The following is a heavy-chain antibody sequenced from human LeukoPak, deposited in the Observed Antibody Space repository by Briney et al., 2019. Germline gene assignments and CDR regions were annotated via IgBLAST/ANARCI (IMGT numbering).Heavy chain of an antibody. J-gene: IGHJ4*02. CDR2: ISSSSSYI. V-gene: IGHV3-21*01. Sequence: GGSLRLSGAASGFTFSSYSMNWVRQAPGKGLEWVSSISSSSSYIYYADSVKGRFTISRDNAKNSLYLQMNSLRAEDTAVYYCAGVGGLVINYWGQGTLVTVSS. D-gene: IGHD3/OR15-3a*01. CDR3: AGVGGLVINY. CDR1: GFTFSSYS.